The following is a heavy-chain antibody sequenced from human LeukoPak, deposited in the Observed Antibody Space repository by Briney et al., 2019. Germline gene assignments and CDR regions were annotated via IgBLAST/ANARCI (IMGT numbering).Heavy chain of an antibody. J-gene: IGHJ4*02. Sequence: GSLRLSCAASGFTFSSYAMSWIRQPPGKGLEWIGEINESGSTNYNPSLKGRVTISIDTSKNHFSLKLRSVTAADTAIYYCARLRSGGQVAGVYFDSWGQGTLVTVCS. D-gene: IGHD6-19*01. CDR1: GFTFSSYA. CDR3: ARLRSGGQVAGVYFDS. V-gene: IGHV4-34*01. CDR2: INESGST.